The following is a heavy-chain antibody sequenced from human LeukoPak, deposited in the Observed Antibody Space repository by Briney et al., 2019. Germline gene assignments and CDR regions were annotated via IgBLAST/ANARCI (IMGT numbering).Heavy chain of an antibody. Sequence: SETLSLTCTVSDGSITNYDWSWVRQPPGKGLEFSGHVHYSGSTNYNPSLKSRVTISVDTSKNQFSLKLSSVAAADTAVYYCARGKPTYYDYVWGSYRLDAFDIWGQGTMVTVSS. CDR1: DGSITNYD. D-gene: IGHD3-16*02. CDR3: ARGKPTYYDYVWGSYRLDAFDI. J-gene: IGHJ3*02. V-gene: IGHV4-59*01. CDR2: VHYSGST.